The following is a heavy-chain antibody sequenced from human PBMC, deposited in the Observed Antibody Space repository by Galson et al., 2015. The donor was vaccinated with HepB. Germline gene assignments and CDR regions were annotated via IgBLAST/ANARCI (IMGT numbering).Heavy chain of an antibody. J-gene: IGHJ4*02. CDR3: ARDRGAARRVHYFDY. CDR2: INHSGST. CDR1: GGSFSGYY. D-gene: IGHD6-6*01. V-gene: IGHV4-34*01. Sequence: SETLSLTCAVYGGSFSGYYWSWIRQPPGKGLEWIGEINHSGSTNYNPSLKSRVTISVDTSKNQFSLKLSSVTAANTAVYYCARDRGAARRVHYFDYWGQGTLVTVSS.